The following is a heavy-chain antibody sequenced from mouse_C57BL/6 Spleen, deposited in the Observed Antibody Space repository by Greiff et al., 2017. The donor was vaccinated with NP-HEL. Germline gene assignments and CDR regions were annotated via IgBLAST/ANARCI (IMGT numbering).Heavy chain of an antibody. CDR2: IWSDGST. D-gene: IGHD2-4*01. J-gene: IGHJ3*01. Sequence: VQRVESGPGLVAPSQSLSITCTVSGFSLTSYGVHWVRQPPGKGLEWLVVIWSDGSTTYNSALKSRLSISKDNSKSQVFLKMNSLQTDDTAMYYCARHHYDYDGWFAYWGQGTLVTVSA. CDR1: GFSLTSYG. V-gene: IGHV2-6-1*01. CDR3: ARHHYDYDGWFAY.